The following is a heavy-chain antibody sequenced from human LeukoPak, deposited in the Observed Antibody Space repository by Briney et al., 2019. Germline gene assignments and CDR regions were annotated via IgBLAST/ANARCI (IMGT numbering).Heavy chain of an antibody. V-gene: IGHV1-3*03. CDR1: GYTFSTYA. CDR3: ARVVGLTGYSSSWYSGYYYYMDV. CDR2: INAGNGNT. Sequence: ASVKVSCKASGYTFSTYAIHWVRQAPGQRLEWMGWINAGNGNTKYSQDFQGRVAITRDTSASTAYMELSSLRSEDTAVYCCARVVGLTGYSSSWYSGYYYYMDVWGKGTTVTVSS. D-gene: IGHD6-13*01. J-gene: IGHJ6*03.